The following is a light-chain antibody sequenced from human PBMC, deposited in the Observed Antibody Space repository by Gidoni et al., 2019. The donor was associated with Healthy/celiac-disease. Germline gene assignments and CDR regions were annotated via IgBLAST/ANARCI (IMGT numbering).Light chain of an antibody. CDR1: QSVLYSSNNKNY. CDR2: WAS. J-gene: IGKJ5*01. Sequence: DIVMTQSPDSLAVSLGETATINCKYSQSVLYSSNNKNYLAWYQQKPGQPPKLLIYWASTRETGVPDRFSGSGSGTAFTLTISSLQAGDVAVYYCQQYYSTPITFGQGTRLEIK. CDR3: QQYYSTPIT. V-gene: IGKV4-1*01.